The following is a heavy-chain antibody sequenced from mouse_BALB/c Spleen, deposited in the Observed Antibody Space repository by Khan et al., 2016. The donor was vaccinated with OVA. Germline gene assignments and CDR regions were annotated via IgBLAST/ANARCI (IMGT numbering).Heavy chain of an antibody. CDR1: GYTFTSYT. CDR3: ERESDYYRNDGWVAY. CDR2: INPTNGYT. Sequence: QVQLKESGAELARPGASVKMSCKASGYTFTSYTMHWVKQRPGQGLDWIGYINPTNGYTNYNQKFKDKATLTADKSSSTAYMQLSSLTSEDSAVYYGERESDYYRNDGWVAYWGQGTLVTVSA. D-gene: IGHD2-14*01. J-gene: IGHJ3*01. V-gene: IGHV1-4*01.